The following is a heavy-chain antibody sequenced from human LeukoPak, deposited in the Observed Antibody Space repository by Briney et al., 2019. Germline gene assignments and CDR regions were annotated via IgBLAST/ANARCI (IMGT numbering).Heavy chain of an antibody. V-gene: IGHV3-30-3*01. CDR3: AKDGGLWVSAHWGDS. J-gene: IGHJ4*02. CDR1: GFTFSSFT. D-gene: IGHD7-27*01. CDR2: ISSDGSNK. Sequence: PGGSLRLSCAASGFTFSSFTMHWVRQAPGKGLRWMAVISSDGSNKYYADSVKGRFTVSRDNSNNTLYLQMNSLRAEDTAVYYCAKDGGLWVSAHWGDSWGRGTLVTVSS.